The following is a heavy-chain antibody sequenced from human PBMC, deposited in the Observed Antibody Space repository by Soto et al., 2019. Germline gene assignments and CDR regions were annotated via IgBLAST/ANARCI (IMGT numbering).Heavy chain of an antibody. CDR1: GFTFSSYA. CDR2: ISGSGGST. D-gene: IGHD6-19*01. V-gene: IGHV3-23*01. J-gene: IGHJ5*02. CDR3: VAQVFRGWASPPYNWFDP. Sequence: PGGSLRLSCAASGFTFSSYAMSWVRQAPGKGLEWVSAISGSGGSTYYADSVKGRFTISRDNSKNTLYLQMNSLRVEDTAVYYCVAQVFRGWASPPYNWFDPWGQGTLVTVSS.